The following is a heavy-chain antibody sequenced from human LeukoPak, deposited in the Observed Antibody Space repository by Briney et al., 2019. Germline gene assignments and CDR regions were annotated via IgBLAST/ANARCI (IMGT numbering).Heavy chain of an antibody. J-gene: IGHJ4*02. D-gene: IGHD2-15*01. CDR3: AKGTLGSCSGARCYPFDY. CDR1: GFTFSTYA. V-gene: IGHV3-23*01. Sequence: GGSLRLSCAASGFTFSTYAMNWVRQAPGKGLEWVSSITGSGDSTYFADSVKGRFTISRDDSKNTLYLQMNTLRAEDTAIYYCAKGTLGSCSGARCYPFDYWGQGTLVNVSS. CDR2: ITGSGDST.